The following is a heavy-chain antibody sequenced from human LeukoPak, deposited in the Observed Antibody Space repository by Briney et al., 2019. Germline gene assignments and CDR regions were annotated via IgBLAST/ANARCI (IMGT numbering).Heavy chain of an antibody. V-gene: IGHV3-48*04. D-gene: IGHD3-9*01. CDR2: ISSRSSI. Sequence: GGSLRLSCAASGFRFSFYSMNWVRQAPGKGLEWVSYISSRSSISYADSVKGRFTISRDNANNSLYLQMNSLRAEDTAVYYCARVVRYSREDYWGQGTLVTVSS. CDR1: GFRFSFYS. J-gene: IGHJ4*02. CDR3: ARVVRYSREDY.